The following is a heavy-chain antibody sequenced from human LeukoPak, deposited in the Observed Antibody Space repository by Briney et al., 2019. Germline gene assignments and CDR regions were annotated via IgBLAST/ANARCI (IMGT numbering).Heavy chain of an antibody. CDR3: AREAPSTGYDILTGYYLPYYFDY. Sequence: PSETLSLTCTVSGGSVSSTTYYWGWIRQPPGKGLEWIGSSGSTYYNPSPKSRVTISVDTSKNQFSLKLSSVTAADTAVYHCAREAPSTGYDILTGYYLPYYFDYWGQGTLVTVSS. V-gene: IGHV4-39*07. CDR2: SGST. CDR1: GGSVSSTTYY. J-gene: IGHJ4*02. D-gene: IGHD3-9*01.